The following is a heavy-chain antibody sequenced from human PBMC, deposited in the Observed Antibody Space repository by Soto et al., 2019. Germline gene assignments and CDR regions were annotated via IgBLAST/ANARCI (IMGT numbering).Heavy chain of an antibody. CDR2: ISTTSSSI. CDR1: GFTFSSYS. D-gene: IGHD3-3*01. CDR3: ARKGVAFDY. J-gene: IGHJ4*02. V-gene: IGHV3-48*02. Sequence: AGGSLRLSCAASGFTFSSYSMNWVRQAPGKGLEWISYISTTSSSIYYADSVKGRFTISRDNAKNSLFLQMNSLRDEDTAVYYCARKGVAFDYWGREPWSPSPQ.